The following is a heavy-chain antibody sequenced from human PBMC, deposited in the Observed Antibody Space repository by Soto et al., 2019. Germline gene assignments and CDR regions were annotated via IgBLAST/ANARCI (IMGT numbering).Heavy chain of an antibody. CDR2: IKRKIDGETT. Sequence: EVQLVESGGGLVKPGGSLRLSCAASGFTFTDVRMTWVRQAPGKGLEWVGRIKRKIDGETTDYAAPVKGRFTISRDDLKNTLFLQMNSLKSEDTAVYYCAVDAQCSSTNCPGAFDIWGQGTMVTVSS. J-gene: IGHJ3*02. CDR1: GFTFTDVR. D-gene: IGHD2-2*01. CDR3: AVDAQCSSTNCPGAFDI. V-gene: IGHV3-15*01.